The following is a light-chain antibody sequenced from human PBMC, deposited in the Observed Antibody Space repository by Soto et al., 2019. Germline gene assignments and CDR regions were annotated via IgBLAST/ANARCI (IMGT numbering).Light chain of an antibody. CDR3: QQYDDYPLT. CDR2: EAS. Sequence: DIQVTQSPSTPSASVGDRVTITCRASQSISTWLAWYQHKPGKAPKLLIYEASSLESGVPSRFGGSGSGTEFTLTISSLRPDDFATYFCQQYDDYPLTFGGGTKVDIK. V-gene: IGKV1-5*03. CDR1: QSISTW. J-gene: IGKJ4*01.